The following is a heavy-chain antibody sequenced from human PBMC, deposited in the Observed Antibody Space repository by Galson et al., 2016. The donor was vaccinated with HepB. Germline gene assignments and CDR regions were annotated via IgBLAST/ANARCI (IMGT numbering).Heavy chain of an antibody. CDR2: ISYDGRNK. Sequence: SLRLSCAASGFTFSSYAMHWVRQAPGKGLEWVAVISYDGRNKYYTDSVKGRFTISRDNSKNTQYLQMNSLRAEDTAVYYCARDRGGGSGSYYNDYYFDYWGQGTLVTVSS. CDR3: ARDRGGGSGSYYNDYYFDY. V-gene: IGHV3-30*04. CDR1: GFTFSSYA. D-gene: IGHD3-10*01. J-gene: IGHJ4*02.